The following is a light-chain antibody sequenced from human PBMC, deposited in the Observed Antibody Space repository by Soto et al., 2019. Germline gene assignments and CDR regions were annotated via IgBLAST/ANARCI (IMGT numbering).Light chain of an antibody. V-gene: IGKV3-20*01. CDR1: QSVSSSF. J-gene: IGKJ4*01. Sequence: PGERATLSCRASQSVSSSFLAWYQQKPGQAPRLLIYGASSRATGIPDRFSGSGPGTDFTLTISRLEPEDVAVYYCQQYGSSPLTFGGGTKVEIK. CDR2: GAS. CDR3: QQYGSSPLT.